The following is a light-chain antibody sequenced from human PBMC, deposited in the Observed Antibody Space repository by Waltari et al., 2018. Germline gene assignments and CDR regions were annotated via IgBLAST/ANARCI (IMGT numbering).Light chain of an antibody. CDR3: CSYAGNYIWV. Sequence: QSALTQPASVSGSPGQSVIISCTGASRYIGRYDIVPWYQQHPGNAPKLIICDVSKRPSGVSDRFSGSKSGDTASLTISGLQFEDEADYYCCSYAGNYIWVFGGGTRLTVL. J-gene: IGLJ3*02. CDR2: DVS. V-gene: IGLV2-23*02. CDR1: SRYIGRYDI.